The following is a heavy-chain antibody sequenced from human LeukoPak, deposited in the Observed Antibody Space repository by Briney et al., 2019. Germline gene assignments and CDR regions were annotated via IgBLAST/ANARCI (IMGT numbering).Heavy chain of an antibody. D-gene: IGHD3-10*01. J-gene: IGHJ4*02. CDR2: ISYDGSNK. V-gene: IGHV3-30*03. CDR1: GFTFSSYG. Sequence: PGGSLRLSCAASGFTFSSYGMHWVRQAPGKGLEWVAVISYDGSNKYYADSVKGRFTISRDNSKNTLYLQMNSLRAEDTAVYYCARGLLWFGDLLYAGDIDYWGQGTLVTVSS. CDR3: ARGLLWFGDLLYAGDIDY.